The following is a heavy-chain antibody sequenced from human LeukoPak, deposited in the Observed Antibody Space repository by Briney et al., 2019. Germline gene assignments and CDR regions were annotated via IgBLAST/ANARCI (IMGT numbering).Heavy chain of an antibody. CDR3: AKSSGGVVVPAAIDY. CDR2: IKQDGSEK. J-gene: IGHJ4*02. CDR1: GFTFSSYW. V-gene: IGHV3-7*03. Sequence: GGSLRLSCAASGFTFSSYWMSWVRQAPGKGLEWVANIKQDGSEKYYVDSVKGRFTISRDNAKNSLYLQMNSLRAEDTALYYCAKSSGGVVVPAAIDYWGQGTLVTVSS. D-gene: IGHD2-2*01.